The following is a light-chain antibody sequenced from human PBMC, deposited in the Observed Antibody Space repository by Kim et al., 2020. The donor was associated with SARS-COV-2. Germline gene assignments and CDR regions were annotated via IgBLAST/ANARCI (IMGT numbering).Light chain of an antibody. CDR1: QSIGDW. V-gene: IGKV3-11*01. J-gene: IGKJ4*01. CDR3: QQRRTWPLT. Sequence: PGERATLSCRASQSIGDWLAWYQQRSGRAPRLLIYDASIRATGIPARFSGSGSGTDFTLTISSLEPEDFAVYYCQQRRTWPLTFGGGTKVDIK. CDR2: DAS.